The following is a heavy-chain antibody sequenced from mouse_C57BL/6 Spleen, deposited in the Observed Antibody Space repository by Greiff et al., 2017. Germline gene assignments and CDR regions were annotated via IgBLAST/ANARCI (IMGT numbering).Heavy chain of an antibody. CDR2: ISSGSSTI. D-gene: IGHD1-1*01. V-gene: IGHV5-17*01. J-gene: IGHJ2*01. CDR3: AKASYYYGSSYDYFDY. CDR1: GFTFSDYG. Sequence: EVQLVESGGGLVKPGGSLKLSCAASGFTFSDYGMHWVRQAPEKGLEWVAYISSGSSTIYYADTVKGRFTISRDNAKNTLFLQMTSLRSEDTAMYYCAKASYYYGSSYDYFDYWGQGTTLTVSS.